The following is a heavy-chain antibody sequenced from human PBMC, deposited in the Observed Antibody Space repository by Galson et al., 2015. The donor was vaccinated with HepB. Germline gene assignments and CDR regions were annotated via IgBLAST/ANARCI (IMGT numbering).Heavy chain of an antibody. CDR2: INPNSGGT. CDR3: ARDRKVVAANLGY. D-gene: IGHD5-12*01. J-gene: IGHJ4*02. Sequence: SVKVSCKASGYTFTGYYMHWVRRAPGQGLEWMGWINPNSGGTNYAQKFQGRVTMTRDTSISTAYMELSRLRSDDTAVYYCARDRKVVAANLGYWGQGTLVTVSS. CDR1: GYTFTGYY. V-gene: IGHV1-2*02.